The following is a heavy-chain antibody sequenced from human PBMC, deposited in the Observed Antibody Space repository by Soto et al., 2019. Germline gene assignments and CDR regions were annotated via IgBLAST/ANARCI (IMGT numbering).Heavy chain of an antibody. Sequence: QVQLQESGPGLVKPSDTLSLTCTVSGGSISGYCWSWIRQPAGKGLEWIGRIYSSESTTYNPSLKSRLTMSVDTSTNHSTLMLSSLSAADTAVYYCARASHGGNFNDVFDIWGQGTMVTVSS. V-gene: IGHV4-4*07. CDR1: GGSISGYC. CDR3: ARASHGGNFNDVFDI. J-gene: IGHJ3*02. CDR2: IYSSEST. D-gene: IGHD2-21*02.